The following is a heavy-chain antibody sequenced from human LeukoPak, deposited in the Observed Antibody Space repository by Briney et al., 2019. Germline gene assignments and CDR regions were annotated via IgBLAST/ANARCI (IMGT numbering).Heavy chain of an antibody. Sequence: ASVKVSCKVSGYTLTELSMHWVRQAPGKGLEWMGGFDPEDGETIYAQKFQGRVTMTEDTSTDTAYMELSSLRSEDTAVYYCARRSTVTTGPIYYYYGMDVWGQGTTVTVSS. CDR2: FDPEDGET. D-gene: IGHD4-17*01. CDR3: ARRSTVTTGPIYYYYGMDV. CDR1: GYTLTELS. J-gene: IGHJ6*02. V-gene: IGHV1-24*01.